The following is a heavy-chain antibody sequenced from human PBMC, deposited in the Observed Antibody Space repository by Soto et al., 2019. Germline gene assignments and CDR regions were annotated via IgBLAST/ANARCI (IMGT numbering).Heavy chain of an antibody. CDR2: INHSGST. CDR1: GGSFSGYY. D-gene: IGHD6-19*01. J-gene: IGHJ6*02. V-gene: IGHV4-34*01. CDR3: ARAGQWLPHYYYGMDV. Sequence: SETLSLTCAVYGGSFSGYYWSWIRQPPGKGLEWIGEINHSGSTNYNPSLKSRVTISVDTSKNQFSLKLSSVTAADTAVYYCARAGQWLPHYYYGMDVWGQGTTVTVSS.